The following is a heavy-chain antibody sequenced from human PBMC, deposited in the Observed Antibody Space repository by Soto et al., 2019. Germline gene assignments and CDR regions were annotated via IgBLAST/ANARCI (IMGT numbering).Heavy chain of an antibody. CDR3: ARFDYYDSSGYLDFGPK. J-gene: IGHJ4*02. V-gene: IGHV4-39*07. Sequence: SETLSLTCTVSGGSISSGPYSWGWIRQPPGEGLEWIGTFYYSESTYYNPSLESRVTISVDTSKNQFSLKLSSVTAADTAVYYCARFDYYDSSGYLDFGPKWGQGTLVTVSS. CDR2: FYYSEST. D-gene: IGHD3-22*01. CDR1: GGSISSGPYS.